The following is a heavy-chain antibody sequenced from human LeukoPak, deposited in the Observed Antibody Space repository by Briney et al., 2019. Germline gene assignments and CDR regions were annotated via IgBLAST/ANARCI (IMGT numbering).Heavy chain of an antibody. Sequence: ASVKVSCKVSGYTLTELSMHWVRQAPGKGLEWMGGSDPEDGETIYAQKFQGRVTMTEDTSTDTAYMELSSLRSEDTAVYYCAKGDYYDSSGYYYGVHAFDIWGQGTMVTVSS. CDR1: GYTLTELS. J-gene: IGHJ3*02. CDR2: SDPEDGET. D-gene: IGHD3-22*01. V-gene: IGHV1-24*01. CDR3: AKGDYYDSSGYYYGVHAFDI.